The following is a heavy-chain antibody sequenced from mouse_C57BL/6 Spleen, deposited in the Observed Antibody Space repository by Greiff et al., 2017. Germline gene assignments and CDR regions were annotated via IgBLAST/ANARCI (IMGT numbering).Heavy chain of an antibody. V-gene: IGHV1-26*01. CDR2: INPNNGGT. CDR1: GYTFTDYY. CDR3: ARVYDYGYFDV. Sequence: EVQLKDSGPELVKPGASVKISCKASGYTFTDYYMNWVKQSHGKSLEWIGDINPNNGGTSYNQKFKGKATLTVDKSSSTAYMELRSLTSEDSAVYYCARVYDYGYFDVWGTGTTVTVSS. D-gene: IGHD2-3*01. J-gene: IGHJ1*03.